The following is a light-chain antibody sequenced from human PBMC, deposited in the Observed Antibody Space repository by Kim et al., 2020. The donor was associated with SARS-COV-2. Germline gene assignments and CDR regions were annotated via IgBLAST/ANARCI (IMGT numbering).Light chain of an antibody. CDR2: DVS. V-gene: IGLV2-14*03. CDR1: SRDIGSYEY. CDR3: SSYSVISTYV. Sequence: GQSFTISCSGSSRDIGSYEYVSWYQHHPGNAPKLLIFDVSDRPSGISSRFSGSKSGNTATLTISGLQAEDEAEYYCSSYSVISTYVFGPGTKVTVL. J-gene: IGLJ1*01.